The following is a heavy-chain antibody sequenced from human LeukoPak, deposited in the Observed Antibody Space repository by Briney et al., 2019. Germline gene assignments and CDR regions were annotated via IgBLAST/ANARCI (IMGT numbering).Heavy chain of an antibody. D-gene: IGHD3-22*01. V-gene: IGHV3-23*01. CDR1: GFTFSSYA. J-gene: IGHJ4*02. CDR2: ISGSGGST. Sequence: PGGSLRLSCAASGFTFSSYAMSWVRQAPGKGLEWVSAISGSGGSTYYADSVKGRFTISRDNSKNTLYLQMNSLRAEDTAVYYCAKGTMIVAFLRHYFDYWGQGTLVTVSS. CDR3: AKGTMIVAFLRHYFDY.